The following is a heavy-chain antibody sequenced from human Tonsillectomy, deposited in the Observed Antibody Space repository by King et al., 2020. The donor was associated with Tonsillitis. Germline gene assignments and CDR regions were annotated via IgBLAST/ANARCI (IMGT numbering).Heavy chain of an antibody. CDR2: ITTYNGNT. D-gene: IGHD3-22*01. CDR1: GYTFTSYG. J-gene: IGHJ6*02. CDR3: ARPSYYYDSSGYYWDYYYYGMDV. V-gene: IGHV1-18*01. Sequence: QLVQSGAEVKKPGASVKVSCKASGYTFTSYGINWVRQAPGQGLEWMGWITTYNGNTNYAQKLQGRVTMTTDTSTRTAYMELRSLRSDDTAVYYCARPSYYYDSSGYYWDYYYYGMDVWGQGTTVTVSS.